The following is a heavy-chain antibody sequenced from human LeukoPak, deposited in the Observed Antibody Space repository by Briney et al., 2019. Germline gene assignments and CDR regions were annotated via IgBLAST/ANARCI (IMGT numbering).Heavy chain of an antibody. CDR1: GFTFSSYE. Sequence: GGSLRLSCAASGFTFSSYEMNWVRQAPGKGLEWVSYISSSGSTIYYADSVKGRFTISRDNAKNSLYLQMNSLRAEDTAVYYCAREPTSLGVIKAPVYYFDYWGQGTLVTVSA. CDR3: AREPTSLGVIKAPVYYFDY. V-gene: IGHV3-48*03. D-gene: IGHD3-10*01. CDR2: ISSSGSTI. J-gene: IGHJ4*02.